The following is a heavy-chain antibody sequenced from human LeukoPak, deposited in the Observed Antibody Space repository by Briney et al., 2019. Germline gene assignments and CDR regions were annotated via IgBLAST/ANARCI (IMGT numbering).Heavy chain of an antibody. CDR3: ARASRRSPLYYFDY. D-gene: IGHD2-15*01. CDR2: INHSGST. J-gene: IGHJ4*02. CDR1: GGSFSGYY. V-gene: IGHV4-34*01. Sequence: SETLSLTCAVYGGSFSGYYWNWIRQPPGKGLEWIGEINHSGSTNYNPSLKSRVTISVDTSKNQFSLKLSSVTAADTAVYYCARASRRSPLYYFDYWGQGTLVTVSS.